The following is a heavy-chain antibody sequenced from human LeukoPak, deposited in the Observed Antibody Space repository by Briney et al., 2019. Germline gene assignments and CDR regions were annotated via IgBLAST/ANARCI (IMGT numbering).Heavy chain of an antibody. J-gene: IGHJ6*03. CDR1: GGTFSSYA. CDR2: IVPIFGTA. Sequence: SVKVSCKASGGTFSSYAISWVRQAPGQGLEWIGRIVPIFGTANYAQKFQGRVTITTDESTSTAYMELSSLRSEDTAVYYCARTMVRGVSLEDMDVWGKGTTVTVSS. D-gene: IGHD3-10*01. V-gene: IGHV1-69*05. CDR3: ARTMVRGVSLEDMDV.